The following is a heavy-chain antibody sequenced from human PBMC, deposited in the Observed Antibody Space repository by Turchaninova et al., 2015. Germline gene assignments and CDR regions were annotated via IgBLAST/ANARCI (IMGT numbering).Heavy chain of an antibody. CDR3: ATGRRGVTANIL. CDR1: GFTFRSFA. J-gene: IGHJ4*02. D-gene: IGHD3-10*01. CDR2: ISYDGSYE. Sequence: GGSLRVSCAASGFTFRSFAMHWVRQAPGKGLEWVAVISYDGSYEEYADSVKGRFTISRDNSKNTLHLQMNSLRVEDSAGYYCATGRRGVTANILWGQGTLVTVSS. V-gene: IGHV3-30*01.